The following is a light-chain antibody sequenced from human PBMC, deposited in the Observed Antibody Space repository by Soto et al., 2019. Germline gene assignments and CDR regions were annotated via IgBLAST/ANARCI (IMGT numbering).Light chain of an antibody. Sequence: DVVMTQSPLSLPVTLGQPASICCRSSQSIVYSDGNTYLNWFQQRPGQSPRRLIYKVSNRDSGVPDRLSGSGSGTDFTLKISRVEAEDVGVYYCMQGTHWPRTFGQGTKLEIK. V-gene: IGKV2-30*01. J-gene: IGKJ2*01. CDR3: MQGTHWPRT. CDR1: QSIVYSDGNTY. CDR2: KVS.